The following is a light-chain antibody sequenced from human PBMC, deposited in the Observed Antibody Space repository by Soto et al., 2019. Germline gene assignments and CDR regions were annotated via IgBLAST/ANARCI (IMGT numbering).Light chain of an antibody. J-gene: IGKJ1*01. CDR3: QQYNNWRT. Sequence: DIVLTQSPGTLSLSPGERATLSCGASQSINSRSLAWYQQKPGQPPRLLIYDASTRATGIPARISGSGSGTEFTLTISSLQSEDFAVYYCQQYNNWRTFGQGTKVDIK. V-gene: IGKV3-15*01. CDR2: DAS. CDR1: QSINSRS.